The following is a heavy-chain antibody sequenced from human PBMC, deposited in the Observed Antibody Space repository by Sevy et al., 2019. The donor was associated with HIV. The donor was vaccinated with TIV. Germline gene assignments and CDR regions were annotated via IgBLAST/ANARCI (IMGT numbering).Heavy chain of an antibody. CDR2: ISGFGNT. CDR1: GFTFNTHV. D-gene: IGHD3-22*01. V-gene: IGHV3-23*01. J-gene: IGHJ3*01. Sequence: LSLTCAASGFTFNTHVMNWVRQAPGKGLEWVSSISGFGNTYYADSVRGRFTISRDNAKNTLYLQMNSLRADATAVYYCAKVLNPALESMMEVTVRSLKGFDVWGQGTMVTVSS. CDR3: AKVLNPALESMMEVTVRSLKGFDV.